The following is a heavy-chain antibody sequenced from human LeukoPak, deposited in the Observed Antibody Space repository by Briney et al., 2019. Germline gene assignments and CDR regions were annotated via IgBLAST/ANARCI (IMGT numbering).Heavy chain of an antibody. V-gene: IGHV1-18*01. D-gene: IGHD4-17*01. J-gene: IGHJ6*02. CDR1: GYTFTSYG. CDR3: ARGMTTVTTPLYYYYGMDV. CDR2: ISAYNGNT. Sequence: ASVKVSCKASGYTFTSYGISWVRQAPGQGLEWMGWISAYNGNTNYAQKLQGRVTMTTDTSTSTAYMELRSLRFDDTAVYYCARGMTTVTTPLYYYYGMDVWGQGTTVTVSS.